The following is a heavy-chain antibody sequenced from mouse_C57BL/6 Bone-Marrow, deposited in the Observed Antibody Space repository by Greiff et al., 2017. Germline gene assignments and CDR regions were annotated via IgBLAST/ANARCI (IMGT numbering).Heavy chain of an antibody. V-gene: IGHV2-2*01. CDR3: ASRGVAFPYYAMDY. Sequence: VKLVESGPGLVQPSQSLSITCTVSGFSLTSYGVHWVRQSPGKGLEWLGVIWSGGSTDYNAAFISRLSISKDNSKSQVFFKMNSLQADDTAIYYCASRGVAFPYYAMDYWGQGTSVTVSS. D-gene: IGHD1-1*02. CDR1: GFSLTSYG. CDR2: IWSGGST. J-gene: IGHJ4*01.